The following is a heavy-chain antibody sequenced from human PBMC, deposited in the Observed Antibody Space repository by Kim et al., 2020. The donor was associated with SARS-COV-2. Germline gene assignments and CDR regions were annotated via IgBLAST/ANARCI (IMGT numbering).Heavy chain of an antibody. CDR3: SLTIGLQYDAFHI. D-gene: IGHD4-4*01. Sequence: SVKVSCKASGGTFNGYGLNWVRQAPGRGLEWMGGIITVLDTTDYAQKFQGRVTITADESASTAYMEMSSLRSEDTAIYYCSLTIGLQYDAFHIWGQGTVVTVSS. V-gene: IGHV1-69*13. J-gene: IGHJ3*02. CDR1: GGTFNGYG. CDR2: IITVLDTT.